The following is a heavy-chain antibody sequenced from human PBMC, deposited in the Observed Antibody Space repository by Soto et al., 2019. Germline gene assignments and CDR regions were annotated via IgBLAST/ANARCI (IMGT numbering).Heavy chain of an antibody. CDR1: GYTFTSYY. Sequence: ASVKVSCKASGYTFTSYYMHWVRQAPGQGLEWMGIINPSGGSTSYAQKFQGRVTMTRDTSTSTVYMELSSLRSEDTAVYYCAKDLAARPHYYYGTDVWGQGTTVTVSS. CDR3: AKDLAARPHYYYGTDV. D-gene: IGHD6-6*01. V-gene: IGHV1-46*01. CDR2: INPSGGST. J-gene: IGHJ6*02.